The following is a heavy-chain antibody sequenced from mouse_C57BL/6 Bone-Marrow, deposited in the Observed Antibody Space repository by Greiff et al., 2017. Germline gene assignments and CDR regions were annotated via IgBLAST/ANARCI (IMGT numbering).Heavy chain of an antibody. CDR3: AREDDDYWYFDV. V-gene: IGHV5-16*01. Sequence: VVESEGGLVQPGSSMKLSCTASGFTFSDYYMAWVRQVPEKGLEWVANINYDGSSTYYLDSLKSRFIISGDNAKNILYLQMSSLKSEDTATYYCAREDDDYWYFDVWGTGTTVTVSS. D-gene: IGHD2-3*01. J-gene: IGHJ1*03. CDR2: INYDGSST. CDR1: GFTFSDYY.